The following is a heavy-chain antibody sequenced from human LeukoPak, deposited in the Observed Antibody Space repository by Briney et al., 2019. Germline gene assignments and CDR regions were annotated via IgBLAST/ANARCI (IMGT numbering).Heavy chain of an antibody. D-gene: IGHD3-10*01. CDR1: GGSFSGYY. J-gene: IGHJ6*03. V-gene: IGHV4-34*01. Sequence: PSETLSLTCAVYGGSFSGYYWSWIRQPPGKGLEWIGEINHSGSTNYNPSLKSRVTISVDTSKNQFSLKLSSVTAADTAVYYCARQTRTMVRGVKSYYYYMDVWGKGTTVTISS. CDR3: ARQTRTMVRGVKSYYYYMDV. CDR2: INHSGST.